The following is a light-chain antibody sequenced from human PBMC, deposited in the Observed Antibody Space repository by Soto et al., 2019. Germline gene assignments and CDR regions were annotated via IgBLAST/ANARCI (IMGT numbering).Light chain of an antibody. V-gene: IGKV3-20*01. J-gene: IGKJ1*01. CDR3: QQYYNYLWT. CDR1: QSVRSTY. Sequence: EIVLTQSPGTLSLSPGERATLSCRASQSVRSTYLVWYQHKPGQAPKLLIYGASSMARGIPARFSGSGSDTDFTLTINSLQPEDFAIYYCQQYYNYLWTFGQGTKVQIK. CDR2: GAS.